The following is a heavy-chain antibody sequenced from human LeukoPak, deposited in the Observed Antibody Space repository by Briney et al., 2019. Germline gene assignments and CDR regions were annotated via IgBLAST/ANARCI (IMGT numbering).Heavy chain of an antibody. D-gene: IGHD5-24*01. CDR1: GFTFSSHG. V-gene: IGHV3-33*01. CDR2: VRYDVSNK. J-gene: IGHJ4*02. Sequence: GGSLRLSCAASGFTFSSHGMHWVRQTPGKGLEWVAAVRYDVSNKYYVDSVKGRLTISRDNSKKTRYLQMNSLRAKYNAVYYCARTGGRDGYGFDFWGQGTLVTVSP. CDR3: ARTGGRDGYGFDF.